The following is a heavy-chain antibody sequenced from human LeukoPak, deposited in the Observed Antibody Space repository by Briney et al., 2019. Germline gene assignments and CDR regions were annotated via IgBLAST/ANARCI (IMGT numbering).Heavy chain of an antibody. V-gene: IGHV3-21*01. D-gene: IGHD6-19*01. CDR3: ARVGIAVAGMAFDY. CDR1: GFTFSSYG. J-gene: IGHJ4*02. CDR2: ISSSSSYI. Sequence: PGGSLRLSCAASGFTFSSYGMHWVRQAPGKGLEWVSSISSSSSYIYYADSVKGRFTISRDNAKNSLYLQMNSLRAEDTAVYYCARVGIAVAGMAFDYWGQGTLVTVSS.